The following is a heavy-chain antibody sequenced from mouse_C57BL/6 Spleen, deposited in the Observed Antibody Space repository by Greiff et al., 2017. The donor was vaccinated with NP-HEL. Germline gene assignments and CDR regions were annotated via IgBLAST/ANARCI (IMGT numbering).Heavy chain of an antibody. D-gene: IGHD1-1*01. Sequence: VQLQQSGAELVRPGASVKLSCTASGFNIKDYYMHWVKQRPEQGLEWIGWIDPENGDTEYASKFQGKATITADTSSNTAYLQLSSLTSEDTAVYYVTTDGSYFDYWGQGTTLTVSA. CDR3: TTDGSYFDY. CDR1: GFNIKDYY. CDR2: IDPENGDT. V-gene: IGHV14-4*01. J-gene: IGHJ2*01.